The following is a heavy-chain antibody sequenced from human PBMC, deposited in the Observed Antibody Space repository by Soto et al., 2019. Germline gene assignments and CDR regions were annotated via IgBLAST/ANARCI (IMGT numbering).Heavy chain of an antibody. CDR2: ISTSSSNI. D-gene: IGHD2-2*01. Sequence: PGGSLRLSCSASEFSFSYYGMNWVRQAPGKGLEWVSYISTSSSNIYYADSVKGRFTISRDNAKNSLSLQMNSLRAADTAVYYCARETSTGNYYMDVWGKGTTVTVSS. J-gene: IGHJ6*03. CDR1: EFSFSYYG. CDR3: ARETSTGNYYMDV. V-gene: IGHV3-48*01.